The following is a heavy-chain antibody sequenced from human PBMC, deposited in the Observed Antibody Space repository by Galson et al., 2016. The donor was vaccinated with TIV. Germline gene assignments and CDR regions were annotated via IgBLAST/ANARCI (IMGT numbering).Heavy chain of an antibody. V-gene: IGHV4-59*01. CDR1: GGSISHYY. CDR2: IYYTGTT. D-gene: IGHD3-3*01. CDR3: ARTAYWSGYEDF. Sequence: SETLSLTCTVSGGSISHYYWSWIRQAPGKGLDWIGYIYYTGTTHYSPSLKSRVTIPVDMSKNQFSLHLNSVTAADTAVYYCARTAYWSGYEDFWGQGTLVTVSS. J-gene: IGHJ4*02.